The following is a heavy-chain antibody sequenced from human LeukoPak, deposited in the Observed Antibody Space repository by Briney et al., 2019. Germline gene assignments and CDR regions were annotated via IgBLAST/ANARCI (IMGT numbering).Heavy chain of an antibody. Sequence: GGSLRLSCAASGFTFSSHWMHWVRQAPGKGLVWVSRINSDGSSTSYADSVKGRFTISRDNSKNTLYLQMNSLRAEDTAVYYCAREVTASEMATTFDHWGQGTLVTVSS. CDR3: AREVTASEMATTFDH. J-gene: IGHJ4*02. CDR2: INSDGSST. D-gene: IGHD5-24*01. CDR1: GFTFSSHW. V-gene: IGHV3-74*01.